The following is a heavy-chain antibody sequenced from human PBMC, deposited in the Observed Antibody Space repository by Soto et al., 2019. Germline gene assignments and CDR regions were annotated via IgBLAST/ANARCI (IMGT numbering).Heavy chain of an antibody. J-gene: IGHJ4*02. Sequence: QVQLMQSGAEVKKPGASVKVSCKASGDTFTDYYIHWVRQAPGQGLKWMGTVNPSGGHTTYGQHLRGRVTMTRDTSTSTLYRELTSLTSEDTAVYYCARGGHVVVVTAALDYWGQVTLVSVSS. CDR2: VNPSGGHT. CDR3: ARGGHVVVVTAALDY. D-gene: IGHD2-21*02. V-gene: IGHV1-46*04. CDR1: GDTFTDYY.